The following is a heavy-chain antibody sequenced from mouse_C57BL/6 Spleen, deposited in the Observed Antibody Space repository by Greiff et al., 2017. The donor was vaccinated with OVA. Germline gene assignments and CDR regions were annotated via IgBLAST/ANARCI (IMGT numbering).Heavy chain of an antibody. V-gene: IGHV1-50*01. CDR1: GYTFTSYW. J-gene: IGHJ4*01. D-gene: IGHD1-1*01. CDR3: ASTTVVASGAMDY. CDR2: IDPSDSYT. Sequence: VQLQQPGAELVKPGASVKLSCKASGYTFTSYWMQWVKQRPGQGLEWIGEIDPSDSYTNYNQKFKGKATLTVDTSSSTAYMQLSSLTSEDSAVYYCASTTVVASGAMDYWGQGTSVTVSS.